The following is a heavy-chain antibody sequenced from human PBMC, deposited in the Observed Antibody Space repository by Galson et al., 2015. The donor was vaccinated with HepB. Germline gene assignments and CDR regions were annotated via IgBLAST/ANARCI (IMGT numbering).Heavy chain of an antibody. J-gene: IGHJ3*02. CDR3: ARTITSSFAFDI. CDR1: GDSVSSNSAT. V-gene: IGHV6-1*01. D-gene: IGHD4/OR15-4a*01. CDR2: TYYRSKWSN. Sequence: CAISGDSVSSNSATWNCIRQSPSRGLEWLGRTYYRSKWSNDYAVSVKSRITIHPDTSKNQFSLQLDSVTPEDTALYFCARTITSSFAFDIWGQGTMVTVSS.